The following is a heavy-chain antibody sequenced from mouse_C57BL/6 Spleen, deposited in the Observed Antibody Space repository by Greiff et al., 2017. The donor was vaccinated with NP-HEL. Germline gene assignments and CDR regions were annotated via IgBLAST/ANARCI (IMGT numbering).Heavy chain of an antibody. Sequence: DVQLQESGGGLVQPGGSLSLSCAASGFTFTDYYMSWVRQPPGKALEWLGFIRNKANGYTTEYSASVKGRFTISRDNSQSILYLQMNALRAEDSATYYCARYSIYYYGSSWYFDVWGTGTTVTVSS. CDR2: IRNKANGYTT. D-gene: IGHD1-1*01. J-gene: IGHJ1*03. CDR3: ARYSIYYYGSSWYFDV. CDR1: GFTFTDYY. V-gene: IGHV7-3*01.